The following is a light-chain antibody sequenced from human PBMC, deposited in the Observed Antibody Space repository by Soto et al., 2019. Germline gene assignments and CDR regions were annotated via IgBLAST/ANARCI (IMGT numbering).Light chain of an antibody. CDR1: SSDVGGYNY. CDR2: DVS. J-gene: IGLJ2*01. Sequence: QSVLTQPASVSGSPGQSIPISGPGTSSDVGGYNYVSWYQQHPGKAPKLMIYDVSNRPSGVSNRFSGSKSGNTASLTISGLQAEDEADYYCSSYTSSSTLVFGGGTKLTVL. V-gene: IGLV2-14*01. CDR3: SSYTSSSTLV.